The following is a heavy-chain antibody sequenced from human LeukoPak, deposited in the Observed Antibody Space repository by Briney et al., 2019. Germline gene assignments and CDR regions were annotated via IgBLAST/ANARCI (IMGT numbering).Heavy chain of an antibody. J-gene: IGHJ6*02. D-gene: IGHD6-19*01. CDR2: ISWNSGSI. V-gene: IGHV3-9*01. CDR1: GFTFDDYA. CDR3: ARIAVAGTIGYYYGMDV. Sequence: GGSLRLSCAASGFTFDDYAMHWVRQAPGKGLEWVSGISWNSGSIGYADSVKGRFTISRDNAKNSLYLQMNSLRAEDTALYYCARIAVAGTIGYYYGMDVWGQGTTVTVSS.